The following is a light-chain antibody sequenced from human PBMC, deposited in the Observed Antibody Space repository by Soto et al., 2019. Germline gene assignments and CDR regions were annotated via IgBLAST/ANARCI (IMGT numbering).Light chain of an antibody. J-gene: IGLJ2*01. V-gene: IGLV2-14*03. CDR1: SSDVGGYNY. Sequence: QAVVTQPASVSGSPGQSITISCTGTSSDVGGYNYVSWYQHHPGKAPKLMIFDVSNRPSGVSNRFSGSKSGNTASLTISGLQAEDEAEYYCSSYTSSSTVIFGGGTKLTVL. CDR2: DVS. CDR3: SSYTSSSTVI.